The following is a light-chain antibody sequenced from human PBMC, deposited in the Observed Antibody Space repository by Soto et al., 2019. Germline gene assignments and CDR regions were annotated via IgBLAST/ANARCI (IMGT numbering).Light chain of an antibody. CDR1: QGINKF. CDR3: QQLTNFRFT. CDR2: GAS. Sequence: IQLTQSPSSLSASVGDRVTITCRASQGINKFLAWYQQRPGKAPQLLVYGASTLQSGVPSRFSGSGSGTDFTLTIISLQPEDFATYYCQQLTNFRFTFGQGTKLDIK. J-gene: IGKJ2*01. V-gene: IGKV1-9*01.